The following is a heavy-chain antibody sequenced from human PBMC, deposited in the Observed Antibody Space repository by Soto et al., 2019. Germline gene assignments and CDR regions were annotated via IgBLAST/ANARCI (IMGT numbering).Heavy chain of an antibody. CDR1: GGSVSSGSYC. V-gene: IGHV4-61*01. J-gene: IGHJ4*02. CDR2: VYYSGST. CDR3: ARNCSGGYDVSY. Sequence: QVQLQESGPGLVKPSETLSLTCTVSGGSVSSGSYCWGWIRQPPGKGLEWIGYVYYSGSTNYNPSLNSRGTISVDTSKTQSSLKLKSVPAADTTVYYCARNCSGGYDVSYWGQGTLVTVSS. D-gene: IGHD6-19*01.